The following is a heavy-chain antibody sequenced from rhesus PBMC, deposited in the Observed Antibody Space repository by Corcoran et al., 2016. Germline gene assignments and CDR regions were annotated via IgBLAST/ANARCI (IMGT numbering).Heavy chain of an antibody. CDR2: IDPSDSDT. V-gene: IGHV5-2*01. J-gene: IGHJ4*01. D-gene: IGHD5-24*01. Sequence: EVQLVQSGAEVKRPGESLKISCKTSGYSFTSYWISWVRQMPGKGLDWMGSIDPSDSDTRDRPSFQGQVTISADKSISTAYLQWSSLKASDTATYYCAKGNSGYSYDSWGQGVLVTVSS. CDR3: AKGNSGYSYDS. CDR1: GYSFTSYW.